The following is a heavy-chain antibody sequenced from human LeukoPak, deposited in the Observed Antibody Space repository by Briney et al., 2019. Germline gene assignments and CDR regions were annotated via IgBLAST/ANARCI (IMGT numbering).Heavy chain of an antibody. CDR1: GFTFSSYE. J-gene: IGHJ6*02. CDR2: ISGGGTII. CDR3: ARGMDV. Sequence: GGSLRLSCSASGFTFSSYEMNWVRQAPGKGLEWVSYISGGGTIIYYADSVKGRFTISRDDARNSLYLQMNSLRADDTAVYYCARGMDVWGQGTTVTVSS. V-gene: IGHV3-48*03.